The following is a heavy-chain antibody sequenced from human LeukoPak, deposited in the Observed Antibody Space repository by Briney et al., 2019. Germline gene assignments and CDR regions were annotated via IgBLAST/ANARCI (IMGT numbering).Heavy chain of an antibody. CDR2: ISYDGSNK. D-gene: IGHD3-22*01. CDR1: GFTFSSYA. CDR3: ARDGVVDYYDSSGYGEYFQH. J-gene: IGHJ1*01. Sequence: GGSLRLSCAASGFTFSSYAMHWVRQAPGKGLEWVAVISYDGSNKYYADSVKGRFTISRDNSKNTLYLQMNSLRAEDTAVCYCARDGVVDYYDSSGYGEYFQHWGQGTLVTVSS. V-gene: IGHV3-30-3*01.